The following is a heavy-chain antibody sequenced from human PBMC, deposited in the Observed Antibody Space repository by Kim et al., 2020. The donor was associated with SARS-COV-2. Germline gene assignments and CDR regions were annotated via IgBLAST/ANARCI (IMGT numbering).Heavy chain of an antibody. D-gene: IGHD6-6*01. CDR3: ARVRESIAARHSSWKQYYFDY. CDR1: GYTFTGYY. CDR2: INPNSGGT. J-gene: IGHJ4*02. Sequence: ASVKVSCKASGYTFTGYYMHWVRQAPGQGLEWMGRINPNSGGTNYAQKFQGRVTMTRDTSISTAYMELSRLRSDDTAVYYCARVRESIAARHSSWKQYYFDYWGQGTLVTVSS. V-gene: IGHV1-2*06.